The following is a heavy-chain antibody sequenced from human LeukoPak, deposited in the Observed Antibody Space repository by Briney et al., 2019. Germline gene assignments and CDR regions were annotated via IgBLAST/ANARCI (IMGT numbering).Heavy chain of an antibody. D-gene: IGHD6-6*01. V-gene: IGHV3-66*01. J-gene: IGHJ4*02. Sequence: GGSLRLSCAASGVTVSNNYMNSVRQAPGKGLEWVSLIYSGGSTYYADSVKGRFTITRDNSKNPLYLQMNSLRAEDTAVYYCARDPPAVAANTYGWGQGTLVTVSS. CDR1: GVTVSNNY. CDR2: IYSGGST. CDR3: ARDPPAVAANTYG.